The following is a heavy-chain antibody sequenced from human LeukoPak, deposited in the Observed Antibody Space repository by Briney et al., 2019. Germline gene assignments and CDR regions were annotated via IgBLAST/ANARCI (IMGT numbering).Heavy chain of an antibody. D-gene: IGHD3-10*01. CDR3: AKNGGSGSYLNAFDI. J-gene: IGHJ3*02. CDR1: GFTFSSYG. CDR2: ISYDGSNK. V-gene: IGHV3-30*18. Sequence: GGSLRLSCAASGFTFSSYGMHWVRQAPGKGLEWVAVISYDGSNKYYADSVKGRFTISRDNSKNTLYLQMNSLRAEDTAVYYCAKNGGSGSYLNAFDIWGRGTMVTVSS.